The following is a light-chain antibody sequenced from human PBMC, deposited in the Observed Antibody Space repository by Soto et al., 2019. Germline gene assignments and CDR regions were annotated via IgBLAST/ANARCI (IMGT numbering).Light chain of an antibody. J-gene: IGKJ1*01. CDR1: QSVDTTF. CDR2: GAS. CDR3: QQYMSSVT. V-gene: IGKV3-20*01. Sequence: EIVLTQSPGSLSLSRGQRATLSCRASQSVDTTFFAWYQKKPGQAPRLLIYGASKRATGIPDRFSGSGSGTDFTLIISRLDPEDFAVYYCQQYMSSVTFGQGTKVEIK.